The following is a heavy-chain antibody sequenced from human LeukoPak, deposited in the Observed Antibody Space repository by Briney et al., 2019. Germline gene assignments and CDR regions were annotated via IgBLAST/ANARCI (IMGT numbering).Heavy chain of an antibody. CDR1: GYTFGSDD. CDR2: INPNNGNL. CDR3: ARLRFLEWLLWWFDP. J-gene: IGHJ5*02. Sequence: ASVKVSCKASGYTFGSDDINWVRQATGQGLEWMGWINPNNGNLGYAQKFQGRVTITRNTPISTAYMELSSLTSEDTAVYYCARLRFLEWLLWWFDPWGQGTLVTVSS. V-gene: IGHV1-8*03. D-gene: IGHD3-3*01.